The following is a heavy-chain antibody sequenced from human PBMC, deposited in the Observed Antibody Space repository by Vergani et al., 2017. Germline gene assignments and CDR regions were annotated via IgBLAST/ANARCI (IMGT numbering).Heavy chain of an antibody. J-gene: IGHJ4*02. CDR3: ARLGTSSYRDYFYY. CDR2: INPNSGGT. V-gene: IGHV1-2*02. D-gene: IGHD2-2*01. Sequence: QVQLVQSGAEVKKPGASVKVSCKASGYTFTDYFMHWVRQAPGQGLEWMGWINPNSGGTNYAQKVQGRVTMTRDTSISTAYMELSNLRSDDTAVYYCARLGTSSYRDYFYYWCQGTQVIVSS. CDR1: GYTFTDYF.